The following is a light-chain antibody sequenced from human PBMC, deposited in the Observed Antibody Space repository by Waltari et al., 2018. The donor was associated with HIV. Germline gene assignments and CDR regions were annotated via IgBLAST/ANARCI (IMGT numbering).Light chain of an antibody. Sequence: EVVLTQSPATLSLSPGETATLSCRASSTVSDYLAWYQHTPGQAPRLLIYDASNRATDTPPRFSGSGSGTDFTLTISSLEPDDSAIYYCQQRHNWLTFGGGTKVEIK. V-gene: IGKV3-11*01. J-gene: IGKJ4*01. CDR2: DAS. CDR1: STVSDY. CDR3: QQRHNWLT.